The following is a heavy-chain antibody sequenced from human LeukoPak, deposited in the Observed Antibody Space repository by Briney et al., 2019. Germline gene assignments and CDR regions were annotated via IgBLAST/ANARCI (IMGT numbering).Heavy chain of an antibody. CDR2: ISWNSGSI. V-gene: IGHV3-9*01. Sequence: QAGRSLRLSCAASGFTFDDYAMHWVRQAPGKGLEWVSGISWNSGSIGYADSVKGRFTISRDNAKNSLYLQMSSLRAEDTALYYCAKDMPTDYYYGMDVWGQGTTVTVSS. CDR3: AKDMPTDYYYGMDV. CDR1: GFTFDDYA. J-gene: IGHJ6*02. D-gene: IGHD4-17*01.